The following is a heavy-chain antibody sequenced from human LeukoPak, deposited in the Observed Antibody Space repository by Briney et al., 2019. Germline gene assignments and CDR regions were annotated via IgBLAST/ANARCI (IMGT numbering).Heavy chain of an antibody. Sequence: SETLSPTCTVSSGSISTNNWWSWVRQSPAKGLEWIGEIFHEGLTNYNSSLKSRATISIDKSKSQFSLKLSSVTAADTAVYFCAREFNYDSSGYPDYWGQGTLVTVSS. V-gene: IGHV4-4*02. CDR2: IFHEGLT. D-gene: IGHD3-22*01. J-gene: IGHJ4*02. CDR3: AREFNYDSSGYPDY. CDR1: SGSISTNNW.